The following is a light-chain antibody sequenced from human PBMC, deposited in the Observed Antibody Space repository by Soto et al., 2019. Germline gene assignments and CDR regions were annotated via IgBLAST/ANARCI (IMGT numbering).Light chain of an antibody. CDR1: QSVSSN. J-gene: IGKJ4*01. Sequence: EIVLTQSPDTLSLSPGERATLSCRASQSVSSNLAWYQQKPGQAPRLLIYGASTRATGIPARFSGSGSGTEFTLTISSLQSEDFAVYYCQQSVTFGGGTKVDIK. CDR2: GAS. V-gene: IGKV3-15*01. CDR3: QQSVT.